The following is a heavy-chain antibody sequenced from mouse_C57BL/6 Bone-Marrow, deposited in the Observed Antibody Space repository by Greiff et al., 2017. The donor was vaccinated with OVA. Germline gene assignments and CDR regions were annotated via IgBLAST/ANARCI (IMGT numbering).Heavy chain of an antibody. V-gene: IGHV1-64*01. CDR2: IHPNSGST. CDR1: GYTFTSYW. CDR3: ARTDGGNYVFDARDY. D-gene: IGHD2-1*01. J-gene: IGHJ4*01. Sequence: QVQLQQPGAELVKPGASVKLSCKASGYTFTSYWMHWVKQRPGQGLEWIGMIHPNSGSTNYNEKFKSKATLTVDKSSSTAYMQLSRLTSEDSAVYYCARTDGGNYVFDARDYGEKGTSVAVS.